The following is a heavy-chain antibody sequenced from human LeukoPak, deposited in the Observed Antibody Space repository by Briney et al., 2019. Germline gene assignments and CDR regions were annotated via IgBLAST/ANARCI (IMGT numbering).Heavy chain of an antibody. CDR2: ISYDGSNK. CDR3: VKDRSGSYDHFDY. CDR1: GFTFSHYG. D-gene: IGHD1-26*01. J-gene: IGHJ4*02. Sequence: GGSLRLSCAASGFTFSHYGMHWVRQAPGKGLEWVTLISYDGSNKKYADSVKGQFTISRDNSKNTLYLQMNSLRGEDTAVYYCVKDRSGSYDHFDYWGQGTRVTVSS. V-gene: IGHV3-30*18.